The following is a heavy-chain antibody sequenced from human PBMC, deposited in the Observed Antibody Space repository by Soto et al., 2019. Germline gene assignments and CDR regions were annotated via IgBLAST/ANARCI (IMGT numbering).Heavy chain of an antibody. CDR2: IYHSGTT. V-gene: IGHV4-4*02. D-gene: IGHD3-22*01. CDR3: ARGGYDSSGYYFRLDY. CDR1: GDSMRSNNW. Sequence: QVQLQESGPGLVKPSGTLSLTCAVSGDSMRSNNWWRWVRQPPGKGLEWIGEIYHSGTTNYNPSLKSRVTIAVDKSKNQFSLRLNSVPAAETAFYYCARGGYDSSGYYFRLDYWGQGTRVTVSS. J-gene: IGHJ4*02.